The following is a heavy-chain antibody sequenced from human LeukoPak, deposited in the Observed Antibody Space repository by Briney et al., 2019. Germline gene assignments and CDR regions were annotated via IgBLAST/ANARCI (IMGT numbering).Heavy chain of an antibody. V-gene: IGHV1-69*02. J-gene: IGHJ4*02. CDR3: VRSSKIAVGDY. CDR2: IIPILGIA. D-gene: IGHD6-19*01. CDR1: GGTFSTYT. Sequence: SVKVSCKASGGTFSTYTFSWVRQAPGQGLEWMGRIIPILGIANYAQKFQGRVTMTRNTSISTAYMELSSLRSEDTAVYYCVRSSKIAVGDYWGQGTLVTVSS.